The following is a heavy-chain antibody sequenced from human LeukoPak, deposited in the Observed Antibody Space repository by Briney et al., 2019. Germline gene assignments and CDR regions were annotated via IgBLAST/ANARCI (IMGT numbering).Heavy chain of an antibody. Sequence: GGSLRLPCAASGFIFSDHYMDWVRQAPGKGLDWVGRSRNKANSYTTEYAASVKGRFTISRDDSKNSLYLQMSSLKTEDTAVYYCVRVISGSYAFDIWGQGTMVTVSS. D-gene: IGHD1-26*01. CDR1: GFIFSDHY. J-gene: IGHJ3*02. CDR3: VRVISGSYAFDI. CDR2: SRNKANSYTT. V-gene: IGHV3-72*01.